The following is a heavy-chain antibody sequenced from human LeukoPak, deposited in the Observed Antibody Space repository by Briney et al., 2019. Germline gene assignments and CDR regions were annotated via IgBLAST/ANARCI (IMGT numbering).Heavy chain of an antibody. J-gene: IGHJ4*02. CDR2: INHRGST. CDR3: ARGCITMVRGVISRPYYFDY. D-gene: IGHD3-10*01. Sequence: SETLSLTCAVYGGSFSGYYWSWIRQPPGKGLEWIGEINHRGSTNYNPSLKSRVTISVDTSKNQFSLKLSSVTAADTAVYYCARGCITMVRGVISRPYYFDYWGQGTLVTVSS. CDR1: GGSFSGYY. V-gene: IGHV4-34*01.